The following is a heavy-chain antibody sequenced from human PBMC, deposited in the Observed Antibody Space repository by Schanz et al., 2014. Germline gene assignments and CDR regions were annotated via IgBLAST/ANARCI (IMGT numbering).Heavy chain of an antibody. CDR3: VREVGAAAGLAWGLDY. V-gene: IGHV3-21*06. D-gene: IGHD6-13*01. J-gene: IGHJ4*02. CDR2: ISSSSSYI. CDR1: GFTFSDYS. Sequence: EVQLVESGGGLVKPGGSLRLSCAASGFTFSDYSMNWVRQAPGKGLEWVSSISSSSSYIYYADSVKGRFTISRDNAKSSLFLQMNSLRAEDTAVYYCVREVGAAAGLAWGLDYWGRGTLVTVSS.